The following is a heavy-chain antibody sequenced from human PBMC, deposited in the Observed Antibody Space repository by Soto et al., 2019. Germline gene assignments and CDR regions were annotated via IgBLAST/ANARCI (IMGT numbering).Heavy chain of an antibody. CDR3: ARDGGRDSGGIDY. J-gene: IGHJ4*02. V-gene: IGHV1-69*01. CDR1: GGTFSSYS. CDR2: ISPIFGTA. Sequence: QVQLVQSGAEVKKPGSSVKVSCKASGGTFSSYSINWVRQAPGQGLEWMGEISPIFGTANYAQKFQGRVTIPADESTSTASMELSSLRSEDAAVYYCARDGGRDSGGIDYWGQGNRVTASS. D-gene: IGHD1-26*01.